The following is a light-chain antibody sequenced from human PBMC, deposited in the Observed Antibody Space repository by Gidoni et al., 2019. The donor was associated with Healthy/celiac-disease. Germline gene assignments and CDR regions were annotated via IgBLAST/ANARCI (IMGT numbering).Light chain of an antibody. V-gene: IGLV2-14*03. Sequence: QSALTQPASVSGSPVQSITISCTGTSSDVGGYNYVSWYQHPPGKAPKLMIYDVSNRPSGVSNRFSGSKSGNTASLTISGLQAEDEADYYCSSYTSSSTLGVFGGGTKLTVL. CDR2: DVS. CDR3: SSYTSSSTLGV. CDR1: SSDVGGYNY. J-gene: IGLJ2*01.